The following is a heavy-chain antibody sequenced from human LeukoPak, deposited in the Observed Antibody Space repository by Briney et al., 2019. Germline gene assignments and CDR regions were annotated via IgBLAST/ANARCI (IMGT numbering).Heavy chain of an antibody. V-gene: IGHV4-39*07. J-gene: IGHJ4*02. CDR2: INHSGST. CDR3: ARADEIVVVPVDY. Sequence: SETLSLTCTVSGDSISSSGYYWSWIRQPPGKGLEWIGEINHSGSTNYNPSLKSRVTISVDTSKNQFSLKLSSVTAADTAVYYCARADEIVVVPVDYWGQGTLVTVSS. D-gene: IGHD3-22*01. CDR1: GDSISSSGYY.